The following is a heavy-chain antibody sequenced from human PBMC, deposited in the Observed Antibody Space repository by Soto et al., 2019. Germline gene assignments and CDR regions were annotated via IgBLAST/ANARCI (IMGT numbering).Heavy chain of an antibody. J-gene: IGHJ3*02. CDR2: INPSGGST. CDR3: AREPGRPDAFDI. Sequence: QGLEWMGIINPSGGSTSYAQKFQGRVTMTRDTSTSTVYMELSSLRSEDTAVYYCAREPGRPDAFDIWGQGTMVTVSS. V-gene: IGHV1-46*01.